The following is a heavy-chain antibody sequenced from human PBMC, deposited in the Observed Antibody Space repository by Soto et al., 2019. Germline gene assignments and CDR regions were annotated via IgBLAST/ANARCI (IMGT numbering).Heavy chain of an antibody. V-gene: IGHV3-23*01. D-gene: IGHD3-3*01. J-gene: IGHJ4*02. CDR3: ARDKLYGVVRLDY. Sequence: GSLRLSCATSGFTFSSYAMSWVRQAPGKGLEWVSVMSGSGDITYYADSVKGRFTISRDSSKNTVDLQMNSLKVEDTAVYYCARDKLYGVVRLDYWGQGTLVTVSS. CDR2: MSGSGDIT. CDR1: GFTFSSYA.